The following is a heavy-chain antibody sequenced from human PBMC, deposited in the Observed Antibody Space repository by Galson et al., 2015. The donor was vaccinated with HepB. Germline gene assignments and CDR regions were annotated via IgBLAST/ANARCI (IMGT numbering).Heavy chain of an antibody. D-gene: IGHD3-22*01. CDR1: GDNFPSYW. CDR3: ARRGYYYDSSGYYYFALDI. V-gene: IGHV5-51*01. J-gene: IGHJ3*02. CDR2: IYPGDSDT. Sequence: SGAEVNKPGESLKIPCKGSGDNFPSYWIGWVRQMPGKGLEWMGIIYPGDSDTRYSPSFQGQVTISADKSISTAYLQWSSLKASDTAMYYCARRGYYYDSSGYYYFALDIWGQGTMVTVSS.